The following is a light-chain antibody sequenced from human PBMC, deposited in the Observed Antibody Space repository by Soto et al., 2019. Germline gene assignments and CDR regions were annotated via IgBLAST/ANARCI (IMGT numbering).Light chain of an antibody. Sequence: IVLTPSPSTLSVSPGERVTPSLRASQSVDIHLAWDQQKPGQAPRLLLYGASTRATDMPGRFSGRGSGTEFTLTINSLQSEDFAVYYCQQYRNWPRTFGQGTKV. V-gene: IGKV3-15*01. CDR3: QQYRNWPRT. CDR1: QSVDIH. CDR2: GAS. J-gene: IGKJ1*01.